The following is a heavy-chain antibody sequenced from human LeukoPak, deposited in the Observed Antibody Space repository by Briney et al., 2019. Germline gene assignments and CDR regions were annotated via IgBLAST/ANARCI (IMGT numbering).Heavy chain of an antibody. D-gene: IGHD2-8*01. Sequence: ASVKVSCKASGYTFTSYDINWVRQATGQGLEWMGWMNPNSGNTGYAQKFQGRVTMTRNTSISTAYMELSSLRSEDTAVYYCARHHYCTNGVCPRYYFDYWGQGTLVTVSS. V-gene: IGHV1-8*01. CDR2: MNPNSGNT. CDR3: ARHHYCTNGVCPRYYFDY. J-gene: IGHJ4*02. CDR1: GYTFTSYD.